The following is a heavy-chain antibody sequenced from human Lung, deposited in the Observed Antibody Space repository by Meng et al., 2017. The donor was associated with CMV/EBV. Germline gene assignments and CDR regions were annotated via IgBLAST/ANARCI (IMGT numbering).Heavy chain of an antibody. V-gene: IGHV3-74*01. CDR3: ARVGNGSAGPGVSAIDY. Sequence: ESLKTLRLASGFSCNNHWMHWVRQTPGKGLVWVSRITRDGSGANYAGSVMGRFTISRNNARNTVFLQMDSLKADDTALYYCARVGNGSAGPGVSAIDYWGRGTXVTVSS. CDR1: GFSCNNHW. CDR2: ITRDGSGA. D-gene: IGHD3-10*01. J-gene: IGHJ4*02.